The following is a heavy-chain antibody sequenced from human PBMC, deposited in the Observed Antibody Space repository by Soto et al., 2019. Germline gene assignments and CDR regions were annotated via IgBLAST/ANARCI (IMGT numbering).Heavy chain of an antibody. CDR3: STDPAVVLTATDFDY. CDR1: GFTFSNAW. CDR2: IKSKTDGGTT. D-gene: IGHD2-21*02. J-gene: IGHJ4*02. V-gene: IGHV3-15*01. Sequence: GGSLRLSCAASGFTFSNAWMSWVRQAPGKGLEWVGRIKSKTDGGTTDYAAPVKGRFTISRDDSKNKLYLQMNSLKTEDTAVFYCSTDPAVVLTATDFDYWGQGTLVTVSS.